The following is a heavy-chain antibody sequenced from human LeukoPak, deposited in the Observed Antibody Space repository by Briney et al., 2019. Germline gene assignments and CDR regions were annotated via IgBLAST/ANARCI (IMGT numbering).Heavy chain of an antibody. D-gene: IGHD1-26*01. CDR3: ARRGYHDYSGFDY. CDR1: GFTFSSYS. J-gene: IGHJ4*02. V-gene: IGHV3-21*01. CDR2: ISGSSSDI. Sequence: GGSLRLSCAASGFTFSSYSMNWVRQAPGKGLEWVSSISGSSSDIYYADSVKGRFTITRDNSKNSLYLQMKSLRAEDTALYYCARRGYHDYSGFDYWGQGTLVTVSS.